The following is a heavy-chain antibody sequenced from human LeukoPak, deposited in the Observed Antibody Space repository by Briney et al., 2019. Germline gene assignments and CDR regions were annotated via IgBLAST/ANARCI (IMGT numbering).Heavy chain of an antibody. J-gene: IGHJ4*02. D-gene: IGHD5-18*01. CDR3: ARRGRYSYGSYFDY. V-gene: IGHV5-51*01. CDR2: IYPGDSDT. CDR1: GYSFTSYW. Sequence: GESLKISCKRSGYSFTSYWIGWVRQVPGKGLEWMGIIYPGDSDTAYSPSFQGQVTVSADKSITTAYLQWSSLKASDTAMYYCARRGRYSYGSYFDYWGQGTLVTVSS.